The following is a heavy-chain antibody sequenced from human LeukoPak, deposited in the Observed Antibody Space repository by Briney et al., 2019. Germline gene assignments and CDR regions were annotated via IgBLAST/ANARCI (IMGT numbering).Heavy chain of an antibody. V-gene: IGHV1-69*13. CDR1: GGTFSSYA. J-gene: IGHJ4*02. Sequence: ASLKVSCKASGGTFSSYAISWVRQAPGQGLEWMGGIIPIFGTANYAQKFQGRVTITADESTSTVYMELSSLTSGDTAVYFCARSDYNDYRGLGFWGQGTLVTVSS. D-gene: IGHD4-11*01. CDR2: IIPIFGTA. CDR3: ARSDYNDYRGLGF.